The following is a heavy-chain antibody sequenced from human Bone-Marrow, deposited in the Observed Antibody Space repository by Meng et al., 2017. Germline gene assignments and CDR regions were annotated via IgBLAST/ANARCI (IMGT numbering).Heavy chain of an antibody. J-gene: IGHJ4*02. CDR3: ARGPFPSWIQLWLWGYFDY. Sequence: GGSLRLSCAASGFTFSDYYMSWIRQAPGKGLEWVSYISSSGSTIYYADSVKGRFTISRDNAKNSLYLQMNSLRAEDTAVYYCARGPFPSWIQLWLWGYFDYWGQGTLVTVSS. D-gene: IGHD5-18*01. V-gene: IGHV3-11*04. CDR1: GFTFSDYY. CDR2: ISSSGSTI.